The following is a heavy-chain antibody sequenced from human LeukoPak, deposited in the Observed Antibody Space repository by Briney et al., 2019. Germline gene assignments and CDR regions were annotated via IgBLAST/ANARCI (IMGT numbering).Heavy chain of an antibody. V-gene: IGHV4-34*01. CDR1: GGSFSGYY. Sequence: SETLSLTCAVYGGSFSGYYWSWIRQPPGKGLDWIGEINHSGSTNYNPSLKSRVTISVDTSKNQFSLKLSSVTAADTAVYYCARGGGYSSSWYGGYFDYWGQGTLATVSS. CDR2: INHSGST. D-gene: IGHD6-13*01. J-gene: IGHJ4*02. CDR3: ARGGGYSSSWYGGYFDY.